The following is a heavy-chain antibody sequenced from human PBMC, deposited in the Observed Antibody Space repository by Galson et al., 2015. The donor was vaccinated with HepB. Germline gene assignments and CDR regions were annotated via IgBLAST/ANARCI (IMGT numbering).Heavy chain of an antibody. V-gene: IGHV3-11*06. CDR2: ISSSSSYT. Sequence: SLRLSCAASGFTFSDYYMSWIRQAPGEGLEWVSYISSSSSYTNYADSVKGRFTISRDNAKNSLYLQMNSLRAEDTAVYYCARIPRRGYRYGTKRGYWYFDLWGRATLVTVSS. D-gene: IGHD5-18*01. J-gene: IGHJ2*01. CDR3: ARIPRRGYRYGTKRGYWYFDL. CDR1: GFTFSDYY.